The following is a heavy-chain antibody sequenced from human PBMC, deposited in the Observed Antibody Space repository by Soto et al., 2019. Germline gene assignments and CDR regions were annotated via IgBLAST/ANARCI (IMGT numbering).Heavy chain of an antibody. D-gene: IGHD1-26*01. V-gene: IGHV4-4*02. J-gene: IGHJ4*02. CDR2: IYHSGST. CDR1: GGSISSSNW. CDR3: AGQSIVGATRADY. Sequence: QVQLQESGPGLVKPSGTLPLTCAVSGGSISSSNWWSWVRQPPGKGLEWIGEIYHSGSTNYNPSRKSRAXXSXDRXKNQSSLKLSSVTAADTAVYYCAGQSIVGATRADYWGQGTLVTVSS.